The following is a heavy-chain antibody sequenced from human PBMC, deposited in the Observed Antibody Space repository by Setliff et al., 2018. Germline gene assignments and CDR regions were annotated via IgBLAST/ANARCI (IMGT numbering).Heavy chain of an antibody. CDR1: GFIFKNYI. J-gene: IGHJ6*03. CDR2: ISVSGDDI. Sequence: GGSLRLSCVASGFIFKNYIMTWVRQAPGKGLEWVASISVSGDDIYYTDSVKGRFSISRDNAKNSLHLQMNSLRAEDTALFYCARAVTIFGVITPIYFYYMDVWGKGTTV. V-gene: IGHV3-21*01. CDR3: ARAVTIFGVITPIYFYYMDV. D-gene: IGHD3-3*01.